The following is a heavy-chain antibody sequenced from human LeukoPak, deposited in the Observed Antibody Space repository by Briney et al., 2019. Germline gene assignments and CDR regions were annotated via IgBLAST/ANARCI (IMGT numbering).Heavy chain of an antibody. CDR3: ARDAYYDYVWGSYRYTENTFDY. CDR2: IYYSGST. Sequence: SETLSLTCTVSGGSISSSSYYWGWIRQPPGKGLEWIGSIYYSGSTYYHPSLKSRVTISVDTSKNQFSLKLSSVTAADTAVYYCARDAYYDYVWGSYRYTENTFDYWGQGTLVTVSS. CDR1: GGSISSSSYY. J-gene: IGHJ4*02. V-gene: IGHV4-39*07. D-gene: IGHD3-16*02.